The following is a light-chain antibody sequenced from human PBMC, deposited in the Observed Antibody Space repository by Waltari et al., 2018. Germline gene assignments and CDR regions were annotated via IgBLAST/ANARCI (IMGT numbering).Light chain of an antibody. CDR3: QQRRDWPLT. V-gene: IGKV3-11*01. CDR2: DTS. J-gene: IGKJ4*01. CDR1: QSVTNY. Sequence: DIVLTQSPAILSLSPGERASLSCRASQSVTNYLAWYQQKPGQAPRLRIYDTSNRATGIPARFSGSAVGTDFTLTISSLEPEDFAVYYCQQRRDWPLTFGGGTKVEIK.